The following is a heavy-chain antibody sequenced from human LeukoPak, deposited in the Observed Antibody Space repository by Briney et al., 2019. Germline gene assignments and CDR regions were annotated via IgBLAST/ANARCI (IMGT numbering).Heavy chain of an antibody. J-gene: IGHJ4*02. CDR3: VKGRISEDGLDF. CDR2: IHSSGTT. V-gene: IGHV3-66*01. CDR1: GFTVSSNY. D-gene: IGHD6-13*01. Sequence: GGSLGLSCAASGFTVSSNYMSWVRQAPVKGLEWVSVIHSSGTTVYASSVKGRFTISRDHSKNMLYLQMNSLRAEDTAVYYCVKGRISEDGLDFWGQGTLVTVSS.